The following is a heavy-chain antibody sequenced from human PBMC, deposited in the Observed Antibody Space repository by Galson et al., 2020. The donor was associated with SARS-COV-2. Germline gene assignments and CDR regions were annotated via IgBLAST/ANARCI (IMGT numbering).Heavy chain of an antibody. Sequence: GGSLRLSCAASGFTFSNAWLTWVRQGPGKGLEWVGRIKSISDGRTTDHAASVKGRFSISRDDSQNTVYLQMNSLKTKDAALYYCTSFISSGYDSYDYWGQGTLVTVSS. CDR3: TSFISSGYDSYDY. CDR1: GFTFSNAW. D-gene: IGHD5-12*01. J-gene: IGHJ4*02. V-gene: IGHV3-15*01. CDR2: IKSISDGRTT.